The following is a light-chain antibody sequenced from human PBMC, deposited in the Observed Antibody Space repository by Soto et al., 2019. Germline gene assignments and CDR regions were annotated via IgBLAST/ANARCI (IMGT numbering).Light chain of an antibody. Sequence: EIVLPHSPATLSLSPGERATLSCRASQSVNSYLAWYQQKPVQAPRLLIYDASNRATGIPARFSGSGSGTDFTLTISSLEPEDFAVYYCQQRSSWPRTFGQGTKVDIK. CDR3: QQRSSWPRT. V-gene: IGKV3-11*01. CDR1: QSVNSY. J-gene: IGKJ2*02. CDR2: DAS.